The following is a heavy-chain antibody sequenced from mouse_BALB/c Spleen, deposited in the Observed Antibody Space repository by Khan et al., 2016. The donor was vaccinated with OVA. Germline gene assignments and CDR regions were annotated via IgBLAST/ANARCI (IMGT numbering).Heavy chain of an antibody. Sequence: VQLQESGPGLVKPSQSLSLTCTVTGYSITSDYAWNWIRQFPGNKLEWMGYISSTGGTSYNPSLKSRISITRDTSKNQFFLQLKSVTAEATATYYCARSLYYSYGYALDCWGRGTLVTVSS. CDR2: ISSTGGT. CDR1: GYSITSDYA. D-gene: IGHD2-14*01. CDR3: ARSLYYSYGYALDC. J-gene: IGHJ4*01. V-gene: IGHV3-2*02.